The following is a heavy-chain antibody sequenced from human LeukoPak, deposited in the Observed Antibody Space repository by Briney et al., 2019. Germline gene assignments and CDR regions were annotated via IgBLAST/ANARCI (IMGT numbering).Heavy chain of an antibody. Sequence: ASVKVSCKASGYTFTSYYMHWVRQAPGQGLEWMGIINPSGGSTSYAQKVQGRGTMTRDTSTSTVYMELSRLRSEDTVVYCCAAGILDYWGPGTLVTVSS. D-gene: IGHD6-13*01. CDR2: INPSGGST. CDR3: AAGILDY. V-gene: IGHV1-46*01. J-gene: IGHJ4*02. CDR1: GYTFTSYY.